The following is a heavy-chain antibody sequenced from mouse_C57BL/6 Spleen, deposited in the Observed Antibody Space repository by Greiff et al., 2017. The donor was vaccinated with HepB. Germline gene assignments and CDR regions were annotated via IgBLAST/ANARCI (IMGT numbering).Heavy chain of an antibody. Sequence: VKLMESGPGLVQPSQSLSITCTVSGFSLTSYGVHWVRQSPGKGLEWLGVIWSGGSTDYNAAFISRLSISKDNSKSQVFFKMNSLQADDTAIYYCARNPNYDGSSPYYFDYWGQGTTLTVSS. J-gene: IGHJ2*01. D-gene: IGHD1-1*01. CDR2: IWSGGST. CDR1: GFSLTSYG. V-gene: IGHV2-2*01. CDR3: ARNPNYDGSSPYYFDY.